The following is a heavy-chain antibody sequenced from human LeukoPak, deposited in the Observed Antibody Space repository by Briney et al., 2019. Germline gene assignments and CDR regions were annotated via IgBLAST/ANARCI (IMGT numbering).Heavy chain of an antibody. CDR3: ARGGHYFDP. Sequence: SETLSLTCTVSGGSISGHYWSWIRQPPGEALEWIGYIFYGGTTDYNPSLKSRVTMSVDASKNQFSLNLNSMTSAGTAVYYCARGGHYFDPWGQGTLVTVSS. J-gene: IGHJ5*02. CDR1: GGSISGHY. CDR2: IFYGGTT. D-gene: IGHD1-26*01. V-gene: IGHV4-59*11.